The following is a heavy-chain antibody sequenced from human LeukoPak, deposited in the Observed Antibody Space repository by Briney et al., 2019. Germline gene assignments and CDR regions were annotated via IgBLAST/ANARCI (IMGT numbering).Heavy chain of an antibody. CDR1: GFTFSTYA. Sequence: GGSLRLSCAASGFTFSTYAMSWVRQAPGKGLEWVANIKQDGSEKYYVDSVKGRFTISRDNAKNSLYLQMNSLRAEDTAVYYCAREASTRYCSGGSCYSISAFDYWGQGTLVTVSS. CDR3: AREASTRYCSGGSCYSISAFDY. D-gene: IGHD2-15*01. CDR2: IKQDGSEK. J-gene: IGHJ4*02. V-gene: IGHV3-7*01.